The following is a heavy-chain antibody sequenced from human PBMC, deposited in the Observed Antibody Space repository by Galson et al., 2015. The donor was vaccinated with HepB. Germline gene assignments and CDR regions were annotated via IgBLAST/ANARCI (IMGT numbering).Heavy chain of an antibody. CDR3: ARGEASGSLGDY. J-gene: IGHJ4*02. Sequence: SLRLSCAASGFTFSSYEMNWVRQAPGKGLEWVSYISSSGSTIYYADSVKGRFTISRDNAKNSLYLQMNSLRAEDTAVYYCARGEASGSLGDYWGQGTLVTVSS. CDR1: GFTFSSYE. D-gene: IGHD1-26*01. CDR2: ISSSGSTI. V-gene: IGHV3-48*03.